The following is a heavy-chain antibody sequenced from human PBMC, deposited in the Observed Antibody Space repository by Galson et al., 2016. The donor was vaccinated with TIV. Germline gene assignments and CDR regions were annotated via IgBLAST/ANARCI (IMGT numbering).Heavy chain of an antibody. D-gene: IGHD1/OR15-1a*01. Sequence: CAISGDSVSSNSAWNWIRLSPSRGLEWLGKTYYRSKWYNDYALSVKSRITINPDTSKNQFSLQLNSMTPEDTAVYYCARDRTLPGYYYNGMDVWGQGTTVTVSS. CDR1: GDSVSSNSA. J-gene: IGHJ6*02. V-gene: IGHV6-1*01. CDR3: ARDRTLPGYYYNGMDV. CDR2: TYYRSKWYN.